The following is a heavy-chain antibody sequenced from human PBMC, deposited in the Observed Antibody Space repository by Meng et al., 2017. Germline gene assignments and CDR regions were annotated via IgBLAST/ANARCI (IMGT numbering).Heavy chain of an antibody. CDR2: IDYGGST. D-gene: IGHD3-16*01. CDR1: GDSVTVGSHY. Sequence: VQLQASGPGLVRPSETLSLTCTVSGDSVTVGSHYWSWIRRPPGKGLEWIGYIDYGGSTSYNPSLRSRVTISVDTSNNQFSLKLSSVTAADTAVFYCARTRGDYYFDYWGQGTLVTVSS. V-gene: IGHV4-61*01. J-gene: IGHJ4*02. CDR3: ARTRGDYYFDY.